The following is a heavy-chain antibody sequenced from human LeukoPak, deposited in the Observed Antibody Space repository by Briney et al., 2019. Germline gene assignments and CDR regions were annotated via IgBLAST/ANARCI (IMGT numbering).Heavy chain of an antibody. Sequence: PGGSLRLSCAASGFTFSSYWMHWVRQAPGKGPVWVSRIDDDGNSITYADSVKGRFTISRDNAKYTLYLQMHSLRAEDTAVYFCARGFGDSRVHYYYGMDVWGQGTTVTVSS. J-gene: IGHJ6*02. CDR3: ARGFGDSRVHYYYGMDV. V-gene: IGHV3-74*03. CDR1: GFTFSSYW. CDR2: IDDDGNSI. D-gene: IGHD4-17*01.